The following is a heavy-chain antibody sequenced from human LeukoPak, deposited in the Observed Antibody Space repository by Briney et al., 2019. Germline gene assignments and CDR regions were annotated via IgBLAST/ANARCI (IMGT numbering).Heavy chain of an antibody. CDR3: ARPRLEYCSGGSCFDAFDI. D-gene: IGHD2-15*01. CDR2: ISGSGSTT. J-gene: IGHJ3*02. Sequence: GGSLRLSCAASGFTFSSYDMNWVRQAPGKGLEWVSAISGSGSTTYYADSVKGRFTISRDNSKNTLFLQMNSLTDEDTSIYSCARPRLEYCSGGSCFDAFDIWGQGTMVTVSS. CDR1: GFTFSSYD. V-gene: IGHV3-23*01.